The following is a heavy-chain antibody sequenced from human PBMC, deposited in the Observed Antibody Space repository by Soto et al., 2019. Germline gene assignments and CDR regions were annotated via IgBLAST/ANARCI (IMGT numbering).Heavy chain of an antibody. J-gene: IGHJ6*02. V-gene: IGHV3-23*01. Sequence: PGGSLRLSCAASGFTFSSYSMSWVRQAPGKGLECVSAISGSGGSTYYSDSVKGRFTISKDNSQNALYLNMNSLRADHKDVYYCENGQPDYYYGMDVRRQCNSVTVSS. D-gene: IGHD6-13*01. CDR3: ENGQPDYYYGMDV. CDR2: ISGSGGST. CDR1: GFTFSSYS.